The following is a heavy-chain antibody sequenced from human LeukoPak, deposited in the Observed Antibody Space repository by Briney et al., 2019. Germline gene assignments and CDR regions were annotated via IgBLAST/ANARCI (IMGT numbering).Heavy chain of an antibody. Sequence: SQTLSLTCTVSSGSVSSGTYYWSWIRQPPGKGLEWIGYIYYSGGTNYNPSLKSRVTISVDSSKNQFSLKLSSVTAADTAVYYCARDRPGPYAFDIWGQGTMVTVSS. CDR1: SGSVSSGTYY. CDR2: IYYSGGT. J-gene: IGHJ3*02. V-gene: IGHV4-61*01. CDR3: ARDRPGPYAFDI.